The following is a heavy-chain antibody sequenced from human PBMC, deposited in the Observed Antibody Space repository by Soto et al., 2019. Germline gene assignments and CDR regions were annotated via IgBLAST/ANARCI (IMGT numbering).Heavy chain of an antibody. D-gene: IGHD1-1*01. V-gene: IGHV3-21*01. Sequence: PEGSLRLSCAASGFTFSSYSMNWVRQAPGKGLEWVSSISASRTYIYYADSVRGRFTISRDNAENSLYLQMNSLRAEDTAIYYCGREIWNDDPGFDYWGQGILVTVS. CDR3: GREIWNDDPGFDY. CDR2: ISASRTYI. J-gene: IGHJ4*02. CDR1: GFTFSSYS.